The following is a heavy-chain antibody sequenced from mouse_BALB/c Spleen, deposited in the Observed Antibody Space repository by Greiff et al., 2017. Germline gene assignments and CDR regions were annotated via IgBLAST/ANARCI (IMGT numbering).Heavy chain of an antibody. CDR2: IDPENGDT. Sequence: EVKLQESGAELVRSGASVKLSCTASGFNIKDYYMHWVKQRPEQGLEWIGWIDPENGDTEYAPKFQGKATMTADTSSNTAYLQLSSLTSEDTAVYYCNAYYGKEWGQGTTLTVSS. D-gene: IGHD2-1*01. V-gene: IGHV14-4*02. CDR1: GFNIKDYY. J-gene: IGHJ2*01. CDR3: NAYYGKE.